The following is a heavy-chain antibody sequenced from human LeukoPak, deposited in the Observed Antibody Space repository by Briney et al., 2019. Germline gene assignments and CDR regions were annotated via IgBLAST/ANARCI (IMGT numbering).Heavy chain of an antibody. CDR2: VYYNGLT. CDR3: TRERSTVTFDY. Sequence: SETLSLTCTVSGGSISPHYWTWIRQTPGKGLEWIGYVYYNGLTSYNASLRSRLILSVDTARNQVSLKLTSVTAADTAVYYCTRERSTVTFDYWGQGTLVTVSS. CDR1: GGSISPHY. J-gene: IGHJ4*02. D-gene: IGHD4-17*01. V-gene: IGHV4-59*11.